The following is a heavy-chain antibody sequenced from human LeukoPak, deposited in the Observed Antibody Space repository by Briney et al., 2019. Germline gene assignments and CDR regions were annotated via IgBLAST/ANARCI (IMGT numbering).Heavy chain of an antibody. CDR3: AKVWDILTGYSGSFLDY. D-gene: IGHD3-9*01. CDR2: ISGSGGST. V-gene: IGHV3-23*01. CDR1: GFPFSSYA. J-gene: IGHJ4*02. Sequence: GSLRLSCAASGFPFSSYAMSWVRQAPGKGLEWVSAISGSGGSTYYADSVKGRFTISRDNSKNTLYLQMNSLRAEDTAVYYCAKVWDILTGYSGSFLDYWGQGTLVTVSS.